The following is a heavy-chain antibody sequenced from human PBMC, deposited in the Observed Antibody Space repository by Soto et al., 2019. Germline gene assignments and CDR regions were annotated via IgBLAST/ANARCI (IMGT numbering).Heavy chain of an antibody. D-gene: IGHD3-16*01. J-gene: IGHJ3*02. V-gene: IGHV4-59*08. CDR2: IYYSGST. Sequence: SETLSLTCTVSGGSISSYYWSWIRQPPGKGLEWIGYIYYSGSTNYNPSLKSRVTISVDTSKNQFSLKLSSVTAADTAVYYCARERTYYDYIWGPGDAFDIWGQGTMVTVSS. CDR1: GGSISSYY. CDR3: ARERTYYDYIWGPGDAFDI.